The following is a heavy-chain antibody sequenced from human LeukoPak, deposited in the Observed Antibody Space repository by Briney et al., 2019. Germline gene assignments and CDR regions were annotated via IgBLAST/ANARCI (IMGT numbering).Heavy chain of an antibody. CDR1: GYTFTSYG. D-gene: IGHD5-18*01. Sequence: ASVKVSCKASGYTFTSYGISWVRQAPGQGLEWMGWISAYNGNTNYAQKLQGRVTMTTDTSTSTAYMELRSLRSDDTAVYYCARGVRRTPGGYSYGTHYYYYYMDVWGKGTTVTVSS. V-gene: IGHV1-18*01. J-gene: IGHJ6*03. CDR2: ISAYNGNT. CDR3: ARGVRRTPGGYSYGTHYYYYYMDV.